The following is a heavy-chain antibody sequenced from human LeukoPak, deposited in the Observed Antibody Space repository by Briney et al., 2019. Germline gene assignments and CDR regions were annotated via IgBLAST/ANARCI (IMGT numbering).Heavy chain of an antibody. V-gene: IGHV4-39*01. CDR1: GGSISSSSYY. CDR2: IYYSGST. CDR3: ARGGSGNSPFMG. J-gene: IGHJ4*02. D-gene: IGHD3-10*01. Sequence: PSETLSLTCTVSGGSISSSSYYWGWIRQPPGKGLEWIGSIYYSGSTYYNPSLKSRVTISVDTSKNQFSLKLSSVTAADTAVYYCARGGSGNSPFMGWGQGTLVTVSS.